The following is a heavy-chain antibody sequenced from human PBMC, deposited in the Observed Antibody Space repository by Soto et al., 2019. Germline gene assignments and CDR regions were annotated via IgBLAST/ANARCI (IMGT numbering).Heavy chain of an antibody. J-gene: IGHJ4*02. D-gene: IGHD3-22*01. V-gene: IGHV3-33*01. CDR3: ARDPSAYYYDSSGYEDY. CDR2: IWYDGSNK. CDR1: GFTFSSYG. Sequence: QVQLVESGGGVVQPGRSLRLSCAASGFTFSSYGMHWVRQAPGKGLEWVAVIWYDGSNKYYADSVKGRFTISRDNSENTLYLQMNSLRAEDTAVYYCARDPSAYYYDSSGYEDYWGQGTLVTVSS.